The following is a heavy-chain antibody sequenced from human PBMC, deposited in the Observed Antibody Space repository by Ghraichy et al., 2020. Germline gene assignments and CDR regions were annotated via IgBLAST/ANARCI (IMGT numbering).Heavy chain of an antibody. CDR1: GFTFSTYA. V-gene: IGHV3-23*01. CDR3: AKNGDSYDVLTGFDYSYGMDV. Sequence: GGSLRLSCAASGFTFSTYAMTWVRQATGKGLEWVSTIRGDGDTTYYADSVKGRFTISRDNSKNTLYLQLKSLRAEDTAVYYCAKNGDSYDVLTGFDYSYGMDVWGQWPTVTVSS. D-gene: IGHD3-9*01. J-gene: IGHJ6*02. CDR2: IRGDGDTT.